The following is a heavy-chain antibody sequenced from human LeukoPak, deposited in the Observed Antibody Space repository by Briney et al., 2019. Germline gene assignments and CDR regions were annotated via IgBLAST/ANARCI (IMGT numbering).Heavy chain of an antibody. J-gene: IGHJ4*02. Sequence: HPGRSLRLSCAASRFTFSSYAMHWVRQAPGKGLEWVAVISYDGSNKYYADSVKGRFTISRDNSRNTLYLQMNSLRAEDTAVYSCAKDLPGFFDYWGQGTLVTVFS. CDR3: AKDLPGFFDY. V-gene: IGHV3-30-3*01. CDR2: ISYDGSNK. CDR1: RFTFSSYA.